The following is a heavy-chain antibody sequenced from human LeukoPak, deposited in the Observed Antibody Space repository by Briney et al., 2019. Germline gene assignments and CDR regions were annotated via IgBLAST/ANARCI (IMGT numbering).Heavy chain of an antibody. Sequence: PSETLSLTCAGYGGSFSGYYWSWIRQPPGKGLEWIGEINHSGSTNYNPSLKSRVTISVDTSKNQFSLKLSSVTAADTAVYYCARGASPKYGSGSYSFYYGMDVWGKGTTVTVSS. CDR2: INHSGST. CDR3: ARGASPKYGSGSYSFYYGMDV. J-gene: IGHJ6*04. V-gene: IGHV4-34*01. D-gene: IGHD3-10*01. CDR1: GGSFSGYY.